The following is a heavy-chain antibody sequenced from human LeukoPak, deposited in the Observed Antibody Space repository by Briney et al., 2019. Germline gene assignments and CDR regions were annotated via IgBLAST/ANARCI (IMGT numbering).Heavy chain of an antibody. CDR2: INHSGST. V-gene: IGHV4-39*07. CDR1: GGSISSGNYY. J-gene: IGHJ6*02. CDR3: ARGPPAKPGTGYYYGMDV. Sequence: SETLSLTCTVSGGSISSGNYYWSWIRQPPGKGLEWIGEINHSGSTNYNPSLKSRVTISVDMSKNQFSLKLSSVTAADTAVYYCARGPPAKPGTGYYYGMDVWGQGTTVTVSS. D-gene: IGHD2-2*01.